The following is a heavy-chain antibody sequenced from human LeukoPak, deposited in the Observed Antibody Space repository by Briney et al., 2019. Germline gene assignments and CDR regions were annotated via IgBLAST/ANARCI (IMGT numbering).Heavy chain of an antibody. V-gene: IGHV1-2*02. J-gene: IGHJ4*02. CDR3: ARDPLYESGPPVDY. CDR2: INPNSGGT. Sequence: ASVKVSCKASGYTFTGYYMHWVRRAPGQGLEWMGWINPNSGGTNYAQKFQGRVTMTRDTSISTAYMELSRLRSDDTAVYYCARDPLYESGPPVDYWGQGTLVTVSS. CDR1: GYTFTGYY. D-gene: IGHD2/OR15-2a*01.